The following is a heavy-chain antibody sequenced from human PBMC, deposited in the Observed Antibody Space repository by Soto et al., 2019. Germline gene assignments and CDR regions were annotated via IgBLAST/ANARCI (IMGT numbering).Heavy chain of an antibody. V-gene: IGHV4-59*01. J-gene: IGHJ3*02. Sequence: QVQLQESGPGLVKPSETLSLTCTVSGGSISSYYWSWIRQPPGKGLEWIGYIYYSGSTNYNPSLKSRVTISVDTSKNQFSLKLSSVTAADTAVYYCARPIAVAGTRDAFDIWGQGTMVTVSS. CDR1: GGSISSYY. CDR2: IYYSGST. CDR3: ARPIAVAGTRDAFDI. D-gene: IGHD6-19*01.